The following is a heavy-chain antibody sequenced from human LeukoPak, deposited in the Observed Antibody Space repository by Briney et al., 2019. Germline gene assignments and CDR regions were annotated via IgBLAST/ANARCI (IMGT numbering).Heavy chain of an antibody. CDR1: GYTFTSYG. V-gene: IGHV1-18*01. J-gene: IGHJ4*02. D-gene: IGHD3-3*01. Sequence: EASVKVSCKASGYTFTSYGISWVRQAPGQGLEWMGWISAYNGNTNYAQKLQGRVTMTTDTSTSTAYMELRSLRSDDTAVYYCARVPYYDFWSAGEFDYWGQGTLVTVSS. CDR3: ARVPYYDFWSAGEFDY. CDR2: ISAYNGNT.